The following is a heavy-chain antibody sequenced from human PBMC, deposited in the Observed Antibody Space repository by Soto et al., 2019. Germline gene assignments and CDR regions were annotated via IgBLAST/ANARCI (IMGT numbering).Heavy chain of an antibody. Sequence: SETLSLTCAVSGGSISSGGYSWSWIRQPPGKGLEWIGYIYHSGSTYYNPSLKSRVTISVDRSKNQLSLKLSSVTAADTAVYYCARERPHCSGGSCYSGRIDYWGQGTLVTVSS. CDR3: ARERPHCSGGSCYSGRIDY. CDR2: IYHSGST. J-gene: IGHJ4*02. V-gene: IGHV4-30-2*01. D-gene: IGHD2-15*01. CDR1: GGSISSGGYS.